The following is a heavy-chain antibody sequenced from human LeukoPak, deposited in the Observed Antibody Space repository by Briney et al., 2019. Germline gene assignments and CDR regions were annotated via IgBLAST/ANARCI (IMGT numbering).Heavy chain of an antibody. CDR2: ISSSSSYI. CDR1: GFTFSSYS. V-gene: IGHV3-21*01. CDR3: ARGAERYCSSTSCYTDY. Sequence: PGGSLRLSCAASGFTFSSYSMNWVRQAPGKGLEWVSSISSSSSYIYYADSVKGRFTISRDNAKNSLYLRMNSLRAEDTAVYYCARGAERYCSSTSCYTDYWGQGTLVTVSS. D-gene: IGHD2-2*02. J-gene: IGHJ4*02.